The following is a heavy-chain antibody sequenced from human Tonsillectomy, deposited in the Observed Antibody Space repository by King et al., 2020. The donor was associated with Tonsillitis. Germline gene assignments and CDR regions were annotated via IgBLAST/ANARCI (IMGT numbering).Heavy chain of an antibody. Sequence: VQLVESGGGMFQPGRSLRLSCAASGFTFSSYAMHWVRQAPGKGLEWVAFMSYYGIDKYYADSVQGRFNISRDNSNNALYLQMHSLRGEDTAVYYCATSGADGYNPLHYWGQGTLVTVSS. V-gene: IGHV3-30-3*01. CDR3: ATSGADGYNPLHY. CDR2: MSYYGIDK. J-gene: IGHJ4*02. CDR1: GFTFSSYA. D-gene: IGHD5-24*01.